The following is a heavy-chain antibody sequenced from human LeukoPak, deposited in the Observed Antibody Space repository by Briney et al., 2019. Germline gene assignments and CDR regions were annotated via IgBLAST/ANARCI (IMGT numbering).Heavy chain of an antibody. Sequence: GGSLRLSCAASGFTFSSYGMHWVRQAPGKGLEWVAVISYDGSNKYYADSVKGRFTISRDNSKNTLYLQMNSLRAEDTAVYYCAKDLFIVGATPLDYWGQGTLVTVSS. CDR1: GFTFSSYG. J-gene: IGHJ4*02. CDR2: ISYDGSNK. V-gene: IGHV3-30*18. D-gene: IGHD1-26*01. CDR3: AKDLFIVGATPLDY.